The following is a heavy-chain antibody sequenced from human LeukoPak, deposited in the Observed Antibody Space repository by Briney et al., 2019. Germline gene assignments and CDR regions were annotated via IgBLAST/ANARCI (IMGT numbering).Heavy chain of an antibody. V-gene: IGHV4-59*08. J-gene: IGHJ4*02. CDR1: GGSISSYY. CDR2: IYYGGST. D-gene: IGHD4-23*01. CDR3: ARAGGYGGNDY. Sequence: SETLSLTCTVSGGSISSYYWSWIRQPPGKGLEWIGYIYYGGSTNHNPSLKSRVTISVDTSKNQFSLKLSSVTAADTAVYYCARAGGYGGNDYWGQGTLVTVSS.